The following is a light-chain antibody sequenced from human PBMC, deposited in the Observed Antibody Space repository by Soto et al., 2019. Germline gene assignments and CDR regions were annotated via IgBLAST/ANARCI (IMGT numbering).Light chain of an antibody. Sequence: DIQMTQSPSSLSASVGDRVTITCRASQGIYNYLAWYQQKPGKAPKLLTYAASTFEAGVPSRFSGSGSGTDFTLTISSLQPEDVATYYGHKYNSALLTCGQGTRLEIK. J-gene: IGKJ5*01. CDR1: QGIYNY. CDR2: AAS. CDR3: HKYNSALLT. V-gene: IGKV1-27*01.